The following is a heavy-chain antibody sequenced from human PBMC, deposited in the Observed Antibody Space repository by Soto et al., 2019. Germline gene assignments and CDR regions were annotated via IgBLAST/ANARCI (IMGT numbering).Heavy chain of an antibody. CDR3: ARDTKPEFLFDY. CDR2: ISYDGSNK. Sequence: SLRLSCAASGFTFSSYAMHWVRRAPGKGLEWVAVISYDGSNKYYADSVKGRFTISRDNSKNTLYLQMNSLRAEDTAVYYCARDTKPEFLFDYWGQGTLVTVSS. CDR1: GFTFSSYA. V-gene: IGHV3-30-3*01. D-gene: IGHD3-10*01. J-gene: IGHJ4*02.